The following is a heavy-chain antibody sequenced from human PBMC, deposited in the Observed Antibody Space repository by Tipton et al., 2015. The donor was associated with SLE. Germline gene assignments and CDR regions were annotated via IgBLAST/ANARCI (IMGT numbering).Heavy chain of an antibody. CDR2: FYHNGAT. CDR3: TRGHFNSGTFPYYNYYYYMDV. D-gene: IGHD3-10*01. Sequence: TLSLTCSVSGVSISGYYCSWIRQPPGKGLEWVGFFYHNGATKYNPPLKNRLSMSIDTTKNQFSLKLTSVTAADSAVYYCTRGHFNSGTFPYYNYYYYMDVWGKGTAVTVSS. CDR1: GVSISGYY. V-gene: IGHV4-59*01. J-gene: IGHJ6*03.